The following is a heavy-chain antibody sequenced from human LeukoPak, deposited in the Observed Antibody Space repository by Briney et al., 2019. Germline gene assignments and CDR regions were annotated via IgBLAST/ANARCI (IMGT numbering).Heavy chain of an antibody. CDR2: IYYSGST. CDR3: ARVREGRGYYYYMDV. D-gene: IGHD1-26*01. J-gene: IGHJ6*03. Sequence: PSETLSLTCTVSGGSISSYYWSWIRQPPGKGLEWIGYIYYSGSTNYNPSLKSRVTISVDTSKKQFSLKLSSVTAADTAVYYCARVREGRGYYYYMDVWGKGTTVTVSS. V-gene: IGHV4-59*01. CDR1: GGSISSYY.